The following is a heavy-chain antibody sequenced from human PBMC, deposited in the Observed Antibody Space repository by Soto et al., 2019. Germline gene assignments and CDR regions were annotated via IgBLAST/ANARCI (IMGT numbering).Heavy chain of an antibody. CDR3: AKEGGKNDAFDI. Sequence: AGGSLRLSCAASGFTFSSYGMHWVRQAPGKGLEWVAVISYDGSNKYYADSVKGRFTISGDNSKNTLYLQMNSLRAEDTAVYYCAKEGGKNDAFDIWGQGTMVTVSS. V-gene: IGHV3-30*18. D-gene: IGHD2-15*01. CDR2: ISYDGSNK. J-gene: IGHJ3*02. CDR1: GFTFSSYG.